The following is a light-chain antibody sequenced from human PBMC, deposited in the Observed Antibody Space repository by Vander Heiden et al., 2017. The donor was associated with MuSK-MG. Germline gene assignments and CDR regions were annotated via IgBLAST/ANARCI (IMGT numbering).Light chain of an antibody. Sequence: EIVLTQSPATLSLSPGERATLSCRASQSVRNYLAWYQQKPGQAPRLLIYDASNRATGIPARFSGSGSGTDFTLSISSLEPEDFAVYYCHQRSDWPLTFGGGTMVEIK. V-gene: IGKV3-11*01. J-gene: IGKJ4*01. CDR1: QSVRNY. CDR3: HQRSDWPLT. CDR2: DAS.